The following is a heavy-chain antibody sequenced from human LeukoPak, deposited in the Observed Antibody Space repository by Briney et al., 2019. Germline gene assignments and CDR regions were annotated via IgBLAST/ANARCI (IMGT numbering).Heavy chain of an antibody. CDR2: IHTSEGT. D-gene: IGHD2-2*01. V-gene: IGHV4-4*07. CDR3: ARDMVVVPRNWFDP. CDR1: GGSFSSYY. J-gene: IGHJ5*02. Sequence: SETLSLTCAVYGGSFSSYYWSWIRQPAGERLEWVGRIHTSEGTIYNPSLKSRVTMSVDTSKNQFSLKLSSVTAADTAVYYCARDMVVVPRNWFDPWGQGTLVTVSS.